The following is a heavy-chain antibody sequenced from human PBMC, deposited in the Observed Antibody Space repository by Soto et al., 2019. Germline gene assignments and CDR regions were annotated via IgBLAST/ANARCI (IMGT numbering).Heavy chain of an antibody. D-gene: IGHD2-15*01. CDR3: ARQSLDCSGGSCYTYYFDY. J-gene: IGHJ4*02. V-gene: IGHV4-59*08. CDR1: GGSISSYY. CDR2: IYYTGST. Sequence: SETLSLTCTVSGGSISSYYWSWIRQPPGKGLEWIGYIYYTGSTNYNPSLKSRVTISVDTSKNQFSLKLSSVTAADTAVYYCARQSLDCSGGSCYTYYFDYWGQGTLVIVSS.